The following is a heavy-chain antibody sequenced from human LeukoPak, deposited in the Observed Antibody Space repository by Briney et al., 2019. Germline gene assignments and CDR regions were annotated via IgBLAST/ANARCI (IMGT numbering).Heavy chain of an antibody. Sequence: ASVKVSCKASGYTFTSYAMNWVRQAPGQGLEWMGCINTNTGNPTYAQGFTGRFVFSLDTSVSTAYLQISSLKAEDTAVYYCARTGPATAIHWTYYFDYWGQGTLVTVSS. V-gene: IGHV7-4-1*02. D-gene: IGHD2-2*02. CDR1: GYTFTSYA. J-gene: IGHJ4*02. CDR3: ARTGPATAIHWTYYFDY. CDR2: INTNTGNP.